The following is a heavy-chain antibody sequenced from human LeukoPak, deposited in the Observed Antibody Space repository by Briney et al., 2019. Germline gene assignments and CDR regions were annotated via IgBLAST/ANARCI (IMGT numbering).Heavy chain of an antibody. CDR3: TTDTWYSAGH. CDR2: ISGSGGST. Sequence: GGSLSLSCAASGFTFSSYAMSWVRQAPGKGLEWVSAISGSGGSTYYADSVKGRFTISRDNSKNTLYLQMNSLRAEDTAIYYCTTDTWYSAGHWGQGTLVTVSS. CDR1: GFTFSSYA. D-gene: IGHD2-15*01. V-gene: IGHV3-23*01. J-gene: IGHJ4*02.